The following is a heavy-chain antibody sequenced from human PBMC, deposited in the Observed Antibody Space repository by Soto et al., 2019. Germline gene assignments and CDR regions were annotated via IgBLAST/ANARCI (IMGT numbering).Heavy chain of an antibody. CDR2: FDPEDGET. V-gene: IGHV1-24*01. CDR3: ATDRPSGSKRSGNACGY. Sequence: ASVKVSCKVSGYTLTELSMHWVRQAPGKGLEWMGGFDPEDGETIYAQKFQSRVTMTEDTSTDTAYMELSSLRSEDTAVYYCATDRPSGSKRSGNACGYWGQGTLVTVSS. D-gene: IGHD3-10*01. CDR1: GYTLTELS. J-gene: IGHJ4*02.